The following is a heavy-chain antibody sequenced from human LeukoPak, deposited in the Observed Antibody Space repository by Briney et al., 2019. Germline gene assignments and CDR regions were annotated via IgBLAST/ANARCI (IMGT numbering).Heavy chain of an antibody. CDR3: ARESECYYGSGSYECRWFDP. CDR2: IYYSGST. J-gene: IGHJ5*02. V-gene: IGHV4-39*07. D-gene: IGHD3-10*01. Sequence: PSETLSLTCTVSGGSISTSYYRGWIRQPPGKGLEWIGSIYYSGSTYYNPSLKSRVTISLDTSKNQFSLKLSSVTAADTAVYYCARESECYYGSGSYECRWFDPWGLGTLVTVSS. CDR1: GGSISTSYY.